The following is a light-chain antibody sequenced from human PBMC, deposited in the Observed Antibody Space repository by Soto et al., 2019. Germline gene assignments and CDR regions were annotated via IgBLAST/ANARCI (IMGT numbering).Light chain of an antibody. V-gene: IGLV2-23*02. CDR3: ASYEGGTYFMV. Sequence: QSALTQPASVSGSLGQSITISCTGSNSNIGIYDLVSWYQQDPGKAPKLIIYEVNKRPSGISSRFSGSKSGSTASLTISGLQADDESEYYCASYEGGTYFMVFGGGTKVTVL. CDR1: NSNIGIYDL. J-gene: IGLJ3*02. CDR2: EVN.